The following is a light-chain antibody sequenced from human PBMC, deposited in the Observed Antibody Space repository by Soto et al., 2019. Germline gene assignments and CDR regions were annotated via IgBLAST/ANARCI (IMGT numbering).Light chain of an antibody. CDR2: DAS. Sequence: DIQMTQSPSSLSASVGDRVTLTCQASQDIKNYLNWYQHKPGEAPRLLIYDASNLERGVPSRFRGSGSGPYFTFTISSLQPEDIATYYCQQYDNLLETFGQGTKLEIK. CDR1: QDIKNY. CDR3: QQYDNLLET. J-gene: IGKJ2*01. V-gene: IGKV1-33*01.